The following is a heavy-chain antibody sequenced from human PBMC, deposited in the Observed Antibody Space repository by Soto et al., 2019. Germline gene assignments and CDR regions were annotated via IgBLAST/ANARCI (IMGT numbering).Heavy chain of an antibody. D-gene: IGHD3-22*01. Sequence: QVQLQESGPGLVKPSETLSLTCTVSGASISSYYWRWIRQPPGKGLEWIGYIYYSGSTNYNPSLKSLVTTSLDTSKNQFSLKLSSVTAADTAVYYCARARGGYYDYWGQGTLVTVSS. CDR2: IYYSGST. CDR3: ARARGGYYDY. J-gene: IGHJ4*02. V-gene: IGHV4-59*01. CDR1: GASISSYY.